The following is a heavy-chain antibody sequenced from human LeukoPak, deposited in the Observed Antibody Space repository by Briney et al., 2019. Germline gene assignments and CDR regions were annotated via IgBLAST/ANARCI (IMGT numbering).Heavy chain of an antibody. CDR3: GATGAFDI. Sequence: SETLSLTCTVSGGSISNYHWGWIRQPPGKGLEWIGSIYHSGSTYYNPSLKSRVTISVDTSKNQFSLKLSSVTAADTAVYYCGATGAFDIWGQGTMVTVSS. CDR1: GGSISNYH. J-gene: IGHJ3*02. CDR2: IYHSGST. D-gene: IGHD1-26*01. V-gene: IGHV4-38-2*02.